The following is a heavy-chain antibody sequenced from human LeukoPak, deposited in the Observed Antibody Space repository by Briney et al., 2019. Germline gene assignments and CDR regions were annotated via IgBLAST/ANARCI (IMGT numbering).Heavy chain of an antibody. V-gene: IGHV3-66*04. Sequence: GGSLRLSCATSGFTVSSNYMNWVRQAPGKGLERVSSIYSGGNTYYADSVKGRFTISRDNSKNTLYLQMNSLRAEDTGLYYCARHRRYCSGDNCYSGHDYWGQGTLVIVSS. D-gene: IGHD2-15*01. CDR3: ARHRRYCSGDNCYSGHDY. J-gene: IGHJ4*02. CDR2: IYSGGNT. CDR1: GFTVSSNY.